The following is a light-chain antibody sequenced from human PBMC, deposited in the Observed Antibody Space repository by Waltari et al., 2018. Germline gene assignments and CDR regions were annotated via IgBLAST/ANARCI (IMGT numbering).Light chain of an antibody. CDR1: SSDVGGYNS. CDR3: SSYTSSSTVI. Sequence: QSALTQPASVSGSPGQSITISCTGTSSDVGGYNSVSWYQQHPGKAPKLMIYEVSNRPLGVSNRFSGSKSGYTASLTISGLQAEDEADYYCSSYTSSSTVIFGGGTKLTVL. J-gene: IGLJ2*01. V-gene: IGLV2-14*01. CDR2: EVS.